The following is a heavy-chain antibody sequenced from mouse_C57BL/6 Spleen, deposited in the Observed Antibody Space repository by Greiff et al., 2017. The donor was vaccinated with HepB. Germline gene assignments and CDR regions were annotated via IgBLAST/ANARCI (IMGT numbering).Heavy chain of an antibody. CDR3: ARSYYGSSPPFAY. CDR1: GYTFIDYY. J-gene: IGHJ3*01. CDR2: INPNNGGT. Sequence: EVQLQQSGPELVKPGASVKISCKASGYTFIDYYMNWVKQSHGKSLEWIGDINPNNGGTSYNQKFKGKATLTVDKSSSTAYMELRSLTSEDSAVYYCARSYYGSSPPFAYWGQGTLVTVSA. V-gene: IGHV1-26*01. D-gene: IGHD1-1*01.